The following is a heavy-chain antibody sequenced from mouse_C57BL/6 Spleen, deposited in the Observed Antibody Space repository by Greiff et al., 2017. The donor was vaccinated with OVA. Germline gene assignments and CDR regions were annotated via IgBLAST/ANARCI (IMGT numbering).Heavy chain of an antibody. CDR2: IDPSDSYT. CDR3: ARVANFDY. Sequence: VQLQQPGAELVKPGASVKLSCKASGYTFTSYWMQWVKQRPGQGLEWIGEIDPSDSYTNYNQKFKGKATLTVDTSSSTAYMQLSSLTSEDSAVYYCARVANFDYWGQGTTLTVSS. J-gene: IGHJ2*01. CDR1: GYTFTSYW. V-gene: IGHV1-50*01.